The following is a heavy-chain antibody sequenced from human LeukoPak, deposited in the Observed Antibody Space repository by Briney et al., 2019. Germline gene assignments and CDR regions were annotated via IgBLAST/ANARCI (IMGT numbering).Heavy chain of an antibody. CDR1: GFIFSSYA. CDR3: AKSLGVVVPAASRWFDP. CDR2: ISDSGGST. V-gene: IGHV3-23*01. D-gene: IGHD2-2*01. J-gene: IGHJ5*02. Sequence: GGSLRLSCAASGFIFSSYAMSWVRQAPGKGLEWVSIISDSGGSTYYADSVKGRFTISRDNSKNTLNLQMNSLRAEDTAVYYCAKSLGVVVPAASRWFDPWGQGTLVTVSS.